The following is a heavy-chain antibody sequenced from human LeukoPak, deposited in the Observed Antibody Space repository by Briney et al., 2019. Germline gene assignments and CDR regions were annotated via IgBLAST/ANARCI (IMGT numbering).Heavy chain of an antibody. CDR2: IYYSGST. J-gene: IGHJ5*02. V-gene: IGHV4-39*01. Sequence: SETLSLTCTVSGGSISSSNYYWGWIRQPPGKGLEYIGRIYYSGSTYYNPSLKSRVTISVDTSKNQFSLKLTSVTAADTAVYYCATIAAAGLHLHPWGQGTLVTVSS. CDR1: GGSISSSNYY. CDR3: ATIAAAGLHLHP. D-gene: IGHD6-13*01.